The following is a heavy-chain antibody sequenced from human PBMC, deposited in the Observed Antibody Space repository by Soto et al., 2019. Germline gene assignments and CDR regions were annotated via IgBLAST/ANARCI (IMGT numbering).Heavy chain of an antibody. J-gene: IGHJ6*02. CDR2: IYYSGST. Sequence: SETLSLTCTVSGGSISSGDYYWSWIRQPPGKGLEWIGSIYYSGSTYYNPSLKSRVTISVDTSKNQFSLKLSSVTAADTAVYYCARGIATTEMDVWGQGTTVTV. CDR1: GGSISSGDYY. V-gene: IGHV4-39*07. D-gene: IGHD6-13*01. CDR3: ARGIATTEMDV.